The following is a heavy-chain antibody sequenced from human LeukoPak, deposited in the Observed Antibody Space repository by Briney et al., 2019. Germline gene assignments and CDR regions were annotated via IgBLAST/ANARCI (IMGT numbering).Heavy chain of an antibody. CDR1: GFTFSSYE. V-gene: IGHV3-48*03. Sequence: GGSLRLSCAASGFTFSSYEMNWVRQAPGKGLEWVAYISSSGSTKYYADSVKGRFIISRDNAKNSLYLQMNSLRAEDTAVYYCARPGRAVTQGYWGQGTLVTVSS. J-gene: IGHJ4*02. D-gene: IGHD3-10*01. CDR3: ARPGRAVTQGY. CDR2: ISSSGSTK.